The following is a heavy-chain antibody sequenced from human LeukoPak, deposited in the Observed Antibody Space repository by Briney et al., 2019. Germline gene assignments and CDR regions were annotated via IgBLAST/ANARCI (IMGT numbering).Heavy chain of an antibody. CDR3: AIAGDSSTSCYRCFGY. J-gene: IGHJ4*02. D-gene: IGHD2-2*02. Sequence: GEPLKISCKGSGYRITSYWIGWVRQMPAKGLEWMAIIYPGDSDATYNPSFQRQITTSADKSVDTACLHWGSLKASDTAMYYCAIAGDSSTSCYRCFGYWGQGTLVAVSS. CDR2: IYPGDSDA. V-gene: IGHV5-51*01. CDR1: GYRITSYW.